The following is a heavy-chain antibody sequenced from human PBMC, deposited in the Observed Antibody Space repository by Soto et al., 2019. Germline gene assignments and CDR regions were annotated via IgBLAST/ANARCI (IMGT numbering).Heavy chain of an antibody. J-gene: IGHJ4*02. Sequence: GGSLRLSCVASGFTFSNYAMSWVRQAPGKGLECISDISDSGGFTYYADSVKGRFTISRDNSKNTLYLQMNSLRPEDTATYYCANALDNWGQGTPVTVSS. CDR1: GFTFSNYA. CDR3: ANALDN. CDR2: ISDSGGFT. V-gene: IGHV3-23*01.